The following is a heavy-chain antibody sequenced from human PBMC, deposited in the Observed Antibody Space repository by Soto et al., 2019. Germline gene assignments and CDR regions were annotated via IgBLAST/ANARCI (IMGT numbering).Heavy chain of an antibody. D-gene: IGHD3-22*01. Sequence: QVQLVESGGGVVQPGMSLRLSCAVSGFTFRNYAMHWVRQAPGTGMEWMAVISFDGANKFYADSVKGRFTISRDDSKNTMYLEMNSLRADDTAVYYGARDEYESRGRNSGFDYWGQGTLVTVSS. J-gene: IGHJ4*02. CDR1: GFTFRNYA. CDR2: ISFDGANK. V-gene: IGHV3-30-3*01. CDR3: ARDEYESRGRNSGFDY.